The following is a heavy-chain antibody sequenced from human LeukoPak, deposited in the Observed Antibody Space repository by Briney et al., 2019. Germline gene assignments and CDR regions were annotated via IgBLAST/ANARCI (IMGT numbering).Heavy chain of an antibody. Sequence: GGPLRLSCAASGFPFSNAWMSWVRQAPGKGLEWVGRIKSKTDGGTTDYAAPVKGRFTISRDDSKNTLYLQMNSLKTEDTAVYYCTTDHIVVVPAASVYWGQGTLVTASS. D-gene: IGHD2-2*01. CDR2: IKSKTDGGTT. CDR3: TTDHIVVVPAASVY. CDR1: GFPFSNAW. V-gene: IGHV3-15*01. J-gene: IGHJ4*02.